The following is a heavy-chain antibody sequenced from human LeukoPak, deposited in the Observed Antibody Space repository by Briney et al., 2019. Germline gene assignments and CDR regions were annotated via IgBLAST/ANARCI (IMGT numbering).Heavy chain of an antibody. CDR1: GGSISSSSYY. D-gene: IGHD6-13*01. Sequence: SETLSLTCTVSGGSISSSSYYWGWIRQPPGKGLEWIGHIYYSGSTYYNPSLKSRVTISVDTFKTQFSLKLSSVTAADTAVYYCARGYSSSWYYFDIWGQGTMVAVSS. CDR2: IYYSGST. CDR3: ARGYSSSWYYFDI. V-gene: IGHV4-39*01. J-gene: IGHJ3*02.